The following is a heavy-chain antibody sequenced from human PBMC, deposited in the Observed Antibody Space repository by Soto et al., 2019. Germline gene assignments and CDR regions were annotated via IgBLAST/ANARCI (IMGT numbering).Heavy chain of an antibody. D-gene: IGHD2-2*01. V-gene: IGHV1-18*01. CDR3: ARGGGYCSSTSCSNWFDP. J-gene: IGHJ5*02. Sequence: ASVKVSCKASGYTFTSYCISWVRQAPGQGLEWMGRISAYNGNTNYAQKPQGRVTMTTDTSTSTAYMELRSLRSDDTAVYYCARGGGYCSSTSCSNWFDPWGQGTLVTVSS. CDR2: ISAYNGNT. CDR1: GYTFTSYC.